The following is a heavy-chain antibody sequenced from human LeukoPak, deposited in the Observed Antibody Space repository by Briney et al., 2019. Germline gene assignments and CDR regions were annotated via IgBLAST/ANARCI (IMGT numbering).Heavy chain of an antibody. D-gene: IGHD1-26*01. V-gene: IGHV3-7*01. CDR1: GFTFSSYW. Sequence: GGSLRLSCAASGFTFSSYWMSWVRQAPGKGLEWVANIKQDGSEKYYVDSVKGRFTISRDNAKNSLYLQMNSLRAEDTAVYYCARAGRELSPSALDIWGQGTMVTVSS. J-gene: IGHJ3*02. CDR3: ARAGRELSPSALDI. CDR2: IKQDGSEK.